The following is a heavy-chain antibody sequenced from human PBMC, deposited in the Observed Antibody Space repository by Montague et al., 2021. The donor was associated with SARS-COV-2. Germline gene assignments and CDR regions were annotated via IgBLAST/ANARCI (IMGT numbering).Heavy chain of an antibody. D-gene: IGHD2-8*01. CDR1: GFPFSSYA. V-gene: IGHV3-23*01. CDR3: AEGRILMVGAALFDP. CDR2: ISGNGDST. Sequence: SLSLSFSASGFPFSSYAMSWVRQAPGKGLVWVSPISGNGDSTNYADSVKGRFTISRDNSKNTLYLQMNSLRAEDTAVYYCAEGRILMVGAALFDPWGQGTLVTVSS. J-gene: IGHJ5*02.